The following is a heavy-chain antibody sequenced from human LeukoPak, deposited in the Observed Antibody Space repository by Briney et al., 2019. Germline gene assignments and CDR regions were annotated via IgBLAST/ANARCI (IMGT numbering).Heavy chain of an antibody. CDR1: GFTFSRYS. CDR3: ATVRGSDWYMDY. J-gene: IGHJ4*02. D-gene: IGHD6-19*01. Sequence: GGSLRLSCAASGFTFSRYSMNWVRQAPGKGLEWVALIWYDGSRDYYVDFVKGRFTVSRDNSKNTLYLQMKNLRAEDTAVYYCATVRGSDWYMDYWGQGTLVTVSS. CDR2: IWYDGSRD. V-gene: IGHV3-33*08.